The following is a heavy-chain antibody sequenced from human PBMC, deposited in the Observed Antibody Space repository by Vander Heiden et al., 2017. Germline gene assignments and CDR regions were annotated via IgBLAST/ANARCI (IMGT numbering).Heavy chain of an antibody. CDR2: ISSSSSYI. Sequence: EVQLVESGGGLVQPGGSLRLSCAASGFTFSSYSMNWVRQAPGKGLEWVSSISSSSSYIYYAEAVKGRFTISRENDKNSLYLKMNSMRAEDTAVYYCARDKAARDYYYYGMDVWGQGTTVTVSS. J-gene: IGHJ6*02. CDR3: ARDKAARDYYYYGMDV. D-gene: IGHD6-6*01. V-gene: IGHV3-21*01. CDR1: GFTFSSYS.